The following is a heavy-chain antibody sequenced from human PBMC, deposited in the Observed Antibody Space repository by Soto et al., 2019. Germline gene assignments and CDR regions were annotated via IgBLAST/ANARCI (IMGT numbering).Heavy chain of an antibody. CDR2: ISSRSSYL. D-gene: IGHD2-15*01. J-gene: IGHJ6*03. CDR3: ARDGRSGNDYFYYFYMDV. CDR1: GFTLSSYS. V-gene: IGHV3-21*01. Sequence: EVQLVESGGGLVKPGGSLRLSCAASGFTLSSYSMNWVRQAPGKGLEWVSSISSRSSYLYYADSVKGRFSISRDNAKNSLFLQMNSLRAEDTAVYYCARDGRSGNDYFYYFYMDVWGKGTTVTVSS.